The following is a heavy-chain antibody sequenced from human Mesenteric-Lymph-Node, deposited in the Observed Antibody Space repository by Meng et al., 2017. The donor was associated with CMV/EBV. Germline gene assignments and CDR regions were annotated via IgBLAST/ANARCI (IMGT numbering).Heavy chain of an antibody. CDR3: AREYRDYDFWSGYYSGLDY. J-gene: IGHJ4*02. CDR2: ISSSGGIT. Sequence: GESLKISCAASGFTFNSYEMNWVRQAPGKGLEWVSHISSSGGITYYADSVKGRFTISRDNAKNSLYLQMNSLRAEDTALYYCAREYRDYDFWSGYYSGLDYWGQGTLVTVSS. D-gene: IGHD3-3*01. CDR1: GFTFNSYE. V-gene: IGHV3-48*03.